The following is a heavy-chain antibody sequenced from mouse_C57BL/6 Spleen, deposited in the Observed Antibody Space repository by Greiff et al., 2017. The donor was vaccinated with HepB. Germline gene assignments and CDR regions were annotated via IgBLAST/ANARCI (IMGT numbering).Heavy chain of an antibody. Sequence: QVQLKESGAELVKPGASVKISCKASGYAFSSYWMNWVKQRPGKGLEWIGQIYPGDGDTNYNGKFKGKATLTADKSSSTAYMQLSSLTSEDSAVYFCARWNWDDGFAYWGQGTLVTVSA. J-gene: IGHJ3*01. D-gene: IGHD4-1*01. V-gene: IGHV1-80*01. CDR2: IYPGDGDT. CDR3: ARWNWDDGFAY. CDR1: GYAFSSYW.